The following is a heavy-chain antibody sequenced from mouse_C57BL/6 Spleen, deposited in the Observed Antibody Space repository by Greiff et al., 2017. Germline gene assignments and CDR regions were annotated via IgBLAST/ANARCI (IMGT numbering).Heavy chain of an antibody. CDR1: GYTFTSYW. Sequence: EVQVVESGTVLARPGASVKMSCKTSGYTFTSYWMHWVKQRPGQGLEWIGAIYPGNSDTSYNQKFKGKAKLTAVTSASTAYMELSSLTNEDSAVYYCTKRDDYDVPDYWGQGTTLTVSS. J-gene: IGHJ2*01. CDR3: TKRDDYDVPDY. V-gene: IGHV1-5*01. CDR2: IYPGNSDT. D-gene: IGHD2-4*01.